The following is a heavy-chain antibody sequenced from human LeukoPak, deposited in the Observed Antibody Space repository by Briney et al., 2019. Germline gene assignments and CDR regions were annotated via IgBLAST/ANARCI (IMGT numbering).Heavy chain of an antibody. D-gene: IGHD6-13*01. CDR2: ISGSGGST. J-gene: IGHJ3*02. Sequence: GSLRLSCAASGFPFSSYAMSWVRQAPGKGLEWVSAISGSGGSTYYADSVKGRFTIFRDNSKNTLYLQMNSLRAEDTAVYYCARARSSWYDPDAFDIWGQGTMVTVSS. CDR3: ARARSSWYDPDAFDI. V-gene: IGHV3-23*01. CDR1: GFPFSSYA.